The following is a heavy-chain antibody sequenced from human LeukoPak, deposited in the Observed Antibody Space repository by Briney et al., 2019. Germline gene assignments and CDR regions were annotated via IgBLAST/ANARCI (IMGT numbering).Heavy chain of an antibody. D-gene: IGHD7-27*01. CDR1: GGTFSSYA. CDR3: ATLLGRAMVY. CDR2: IIPIFGTA. Sequence: VASVKVSCKASGGTFSSYAISWVRQAPGQGLEWMGGIIPIFGTANYAQKFQGRVTTTTDESTSTAYMELSSLRSEDTAVYYCATLLGRAMVYWGQGTLVTVSS. V-gene: IGHV1-69*05. J-gene: IGHJ4*02.